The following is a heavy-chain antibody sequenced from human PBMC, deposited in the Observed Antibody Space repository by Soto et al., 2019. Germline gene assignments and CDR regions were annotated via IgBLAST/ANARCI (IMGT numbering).Heavy chain of an antibody. CDR1: GYTFTDYY. J-gene: IGHJ4*02. Sequence: ASVKVSCKASGYTFTDYYLNWFRQAPGKGLEWVSSISSNSGYIYYADSVKGRFTISRDNAKNSLYLQMNSLRAEDTAVYYCSRDVGLSRYSYGYGLGPFDYWGQGTLVTVSS. CDR2: ISSNSGYI. D-gene: IGHD5-18*01. V-gene: IGHV3-21*01. CDR3: SRDVGLSRYSYGYGLGPFDY.